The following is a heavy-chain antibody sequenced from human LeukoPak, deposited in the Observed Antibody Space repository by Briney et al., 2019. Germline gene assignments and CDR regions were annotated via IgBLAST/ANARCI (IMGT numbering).Heavy chain of an antibody. D-gene: IGHD3/OR15-3a*01. CDR1: GFTFDDYT. V-gene: IGHV3-43*01. Sequence: GGSLRLSCAASGFTFDDYTMHWVRHAPGKGLEWVSLISWDGGRAYYADSVKGRFTISRGNAKNSLYLQMNSLRAEDTALYYCARFGLTTAWGQGTLVTVSS. J-gene: IGHJ5*02. CDR2: ISWDGGRA. CDR3: ARFGLTTA.